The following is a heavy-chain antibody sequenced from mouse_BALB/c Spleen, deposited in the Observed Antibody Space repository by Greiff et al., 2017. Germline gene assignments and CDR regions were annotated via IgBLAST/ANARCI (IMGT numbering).Heavy chain of an antibody. Sequence: QVQLQQSGAELVKPGASVKLSCKASGYTFTSYWMHWVKQRPGQGLEWIGEINPSNGRTNYNEKFKSKATLTVDKSSSTAYMQLSSLTSEDSAVYYCARPPVTTATPFDYWGQGTTLTVSS. CDR2: INPSNGRT. CDR3: ARPPVTTATPFDY. CDR1: GYTFTSYW. D-gene: IGHD1-2*01. V-gene: IGHV1S81*02. J-gene: IGHJ2*01.